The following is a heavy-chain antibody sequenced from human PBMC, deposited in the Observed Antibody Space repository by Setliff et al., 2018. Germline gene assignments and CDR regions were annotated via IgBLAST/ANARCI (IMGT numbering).Heavy chain of an antibody. CDR2: IYNSGRA. CDR3: ASRCGGDY. Sequence: SETLSLTCPVSGASVSSNIYYWSWIRQPPGRGREWIGCIYNSGRAIYSPYLKSRVTISVDTSKNQFSLQLSSVTAADTAVYYCASRCGGDYWGQGTLVTVSS. V-gene: IGHV4-61*01. J-gene: IGHJ4*02. CDR1: GASVSSNIYY.